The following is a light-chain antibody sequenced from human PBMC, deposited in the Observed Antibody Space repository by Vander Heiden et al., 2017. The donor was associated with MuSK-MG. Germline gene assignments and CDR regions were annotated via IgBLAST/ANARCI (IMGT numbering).Light chain of an antibody. V-gene: IGLV6-57*01. Sequence: NFMLAQPHSVSEPSGNTVTISCTRSSGSIASNDVQWYQQRPGSSSATVIYQNKERPSGVPDRLSGSSDSSSNSASRTISGLETEDESDYYCQSSDSSNHWVFGGGTKLTV. J-gene: IGLJ3*02. CDR1: SGSIASND. CDR2: QNK. CDR3: QSSDSSNHWV.